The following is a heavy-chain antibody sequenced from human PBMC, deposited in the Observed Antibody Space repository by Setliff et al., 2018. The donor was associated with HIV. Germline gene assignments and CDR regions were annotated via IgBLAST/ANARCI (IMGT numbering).Heavy chain of an antibody. V-gene: IGHV5-10-1*01. CDR3: ARQSYYYYNMDV. CDR1: GYSFTSNW. D-gene: IGHD2-21*01. CDR2: IDPTDSYI. Sequence: GESLKISCKGSGYSFTSNWIGWVRQMPGKGLEWMGRIDPTDSYINDSPPYQGHVTISVDKPISTVYLQWSSLKASDTAIYYCARQSYYYYNMDVWGQGTTVTVSS. J-gene: IGHJ6*02.